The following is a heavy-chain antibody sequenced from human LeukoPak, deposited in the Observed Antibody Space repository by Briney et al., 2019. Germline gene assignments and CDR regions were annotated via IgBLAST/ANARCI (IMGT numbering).Heavy chain of an antibody. Sequence: GASVKVSCKASGYTFTSYGISWVRQAPGQGLEWMGWISAYNGNTNYAQKLQGRVTMTTDTSTSTAYMELRSLRSDDTAVYYCARHDRGPYYDSSGPLGYWGQGTLVTVSS. CDR3: ARHDRGPYYDSSGPLGY. CDR2: ISAYNGNT. J-gene: IGHJ4*02. CDR1: GYTFTSYG. D-gene: IGHD3-22*01. V-gene: IGHV1-18*01.